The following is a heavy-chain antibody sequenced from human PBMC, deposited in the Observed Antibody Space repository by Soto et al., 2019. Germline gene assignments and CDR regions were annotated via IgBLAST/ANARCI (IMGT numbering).Heavy chain of an antibody. Sequence: EVQLLESGGGLVQPGGSLRLSCTASGFTFSRHAMTWVRQAPGKGLEWVSGFGDSGGSIYYADSVKARFTISRDDYMNTLYLQMNTLRADDTAIYYCAKVSSSCYAGFFDLWGQGTLVTVSS. J-gene: IGHJ4*02. D-gene: IGHD2-2*01. CDR3: AKVSSSCYAGFFDL. CDR2: FGDSGGSI. CDR1: GFTFSRHA. V-gene: IGHV3-23*01.